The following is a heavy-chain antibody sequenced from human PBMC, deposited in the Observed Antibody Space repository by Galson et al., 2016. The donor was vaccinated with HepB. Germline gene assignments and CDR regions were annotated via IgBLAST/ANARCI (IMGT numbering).Heavy chain of an antibody. Sequence: SVKVSCKASGYTFTSYGITWVRQAPGQGLEWMGWISAYNGNTNYAQKLQGRVTMTTDASTSTAYMELRSLRSDDTAVYYCARGPSSTRTFDYWGQGTLVTVSS. V-gene: IGHV1-18*01. J-gene: IGHJ4*02. D-gene: IGHD2-2*01. CDR2: ISAYNGNT. CDR1: GYTFTSYG. CDR3: ARGPSSTRTFDY.